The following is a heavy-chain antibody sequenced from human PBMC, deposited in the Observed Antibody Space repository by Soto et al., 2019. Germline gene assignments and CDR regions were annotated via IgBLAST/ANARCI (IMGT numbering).Heavy chain of an antibody. D-gene: IGHD3-10*01. CDR3: VMVRGVTPPYYFDY. Sequence: QVQLQESGPGLVKPSQTLSLTCTVSDGSISSGDYYWSWIRQPPGKGLEWIGYIYYSGSTYYNPSLKSRVTISVDTSQNQFSLKLSSVTAADTAVYYCVMVRGVTPPYYFDYWGQGTLVTLSS. CDR1: DGSISSGDYY. CDR2: IYYSGST. V-gene: IGHV4-30-4*01. J-gene: IGHJ4*02.